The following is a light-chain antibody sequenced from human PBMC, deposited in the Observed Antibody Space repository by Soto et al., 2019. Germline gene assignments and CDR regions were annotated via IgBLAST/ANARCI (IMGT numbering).Light chain of an antibody. V-gene: IGKV3-15*01. CDR2: GAS. CDR1: QSVTSSN. CDR3: QQYNDWPPRGT. J-gene: IGKJ1*01. Sequence: EIVLTQSPGTLSLSPGERAPLSCRARQSVTSSNLAWYQQRPGQAPRLLIYGASTRATGVPARFSGSGSGTEFTLTISSLQSEDFAVYFCQQYNDWPPRGTFGQGTKVDIK.